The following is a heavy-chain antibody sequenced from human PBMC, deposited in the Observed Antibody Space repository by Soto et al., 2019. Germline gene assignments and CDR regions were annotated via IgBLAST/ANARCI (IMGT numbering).Heavy chain of an antibody. CDR1: GYTLTELS. CDR2: FDPEDGET. D-gene: IGHD6-6*01. Sequence: ASVKVSCKVSGYTLTELSMHWVRQAPGKGLEWMGGFDPEDGETIYAQKFQGRVTMTEDTSTDTAYVELSSLRSEDTAVYYCATAVAARRGIDYWGQGTLVTVSS. CDR3: ATAVAARRGIDY. J-gene: IGHJ4*02. V-gene: IGHV1-24*01.